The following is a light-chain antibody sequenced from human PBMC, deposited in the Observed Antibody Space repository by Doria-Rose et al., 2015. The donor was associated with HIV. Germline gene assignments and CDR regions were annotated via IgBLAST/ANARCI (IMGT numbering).Light chain of an antibody. Sequence: SLAWYQQKPGKAPNLLIYKASSLESGVPSRFSGSGSGREFTLTISSLQPDDFATYYCQQYNSYSPYTFGQGTKLEIK. CDR3: QQYNSYSPYT. V-gene: IGKV1-5*03. CDR2: KAS. J-gene: IGKJ2*01. CDR1: S.